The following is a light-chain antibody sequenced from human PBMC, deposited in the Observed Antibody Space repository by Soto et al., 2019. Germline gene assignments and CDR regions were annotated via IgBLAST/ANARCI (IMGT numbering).Light chain of an antibody. CDR3: GTWDSSLSAV. V-gene: IGLV1-51*01. J-gene: IGLJ2*01. CDR2: DNN. Sequence: QSVLTQPASVSVAPGQKVTISCSGSSSNIGNNYVSWYQQLPGTAPKLLIYDNNKRPSGIPDRFSGSKSGTSATLGITGLQTGDEADYYCGTWDSSLSAVFGGGTKLTVL. CDR1: SSNIGNNY.